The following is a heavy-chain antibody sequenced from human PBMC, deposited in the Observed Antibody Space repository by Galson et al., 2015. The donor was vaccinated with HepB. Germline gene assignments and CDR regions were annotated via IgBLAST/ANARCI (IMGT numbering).Heavy chain of an antibody. CDR1: GFTFSDYY. Sequence: SLRLSCAASGFTFSDYYMSWIRQAPGKGLEWVSYISSSGSTIYYADSVKGRFTISRDNAKNSLYLQMNSLRAEDTAVYYCARVAQWLDASNSYYYYMDVWGKGTTVTVS. V-gene: IGHV3-11*01. CDR2: ISSSGSTI. J-gene: IGHJ6*03. CDR3: ARVAQWLDASNSYYYYMDV. D-gene: IGHD6-19*01.